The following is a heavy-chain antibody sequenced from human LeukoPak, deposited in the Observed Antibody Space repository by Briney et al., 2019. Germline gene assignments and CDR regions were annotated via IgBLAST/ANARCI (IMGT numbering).Heavy chain of an antibody. D-gene: IGHD3-10*01. V-gene: IGHV3-69-1*02. CDR1: GFTFSTYN. Sequence: GGSLRLSCAASGFTFSTYNMNWVRQAPGKGLEWVSSIGKSSDKYYADSVKGRFTISRDNAKNSVNSLRAEDTALYYCARDVPLDDYYGSGTYSYYFDYWGQGALVTVSS. J-gene: IGHJ4*02. CDR2: IGKSSDK. CDR3: ARDVPLDDYYGSGTYSYYFDY.